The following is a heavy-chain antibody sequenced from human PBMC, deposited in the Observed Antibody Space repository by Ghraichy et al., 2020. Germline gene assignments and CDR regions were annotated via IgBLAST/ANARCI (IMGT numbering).Heavy chain of an antibody. CDR3: ARGGYCGGDCYPGEVPSGIDF. CDR2: VSYDGSNK. J-gene: IGHJ4*02. Sequence: GGSLRLSCRASGFTFGTYAMHWVRQTPDKGLEWVAVVSYDGSNKFYADSVKGRFTISRDHSRDTLNLQMSRLRPDDTAVYYCARGGYCGGDCYPGEVPSGIDFWGQGTLVIVSS. CDR1: GFTFGTYA. D-gene: IGHD2-21*02. V-gene: IGHV3-30*04.